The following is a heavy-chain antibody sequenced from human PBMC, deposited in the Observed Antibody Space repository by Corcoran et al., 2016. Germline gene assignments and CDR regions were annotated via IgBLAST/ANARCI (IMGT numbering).Heavy chain of an antibody. J-gene: IGHJ4*02. D-gene: IGHD3-22*01. V-gene: IGHV1-18*01. CDR3: ARDSTGDSSGYFYPSYFDY. Sequence: QVQLVQSGAEVKKPGASVKVSCKASGYTFTSYGISWVRQATGQGLEGMGWICAYNGNTNYAQKLQGRVTMTPETSTSTAYMELRSLRSDDTAVYYYARDSTGDSSGYFYPSYFDYWGQGTLVTVSS. CDR2: ICAYNGNT. CDR1: GYTFTSYG.